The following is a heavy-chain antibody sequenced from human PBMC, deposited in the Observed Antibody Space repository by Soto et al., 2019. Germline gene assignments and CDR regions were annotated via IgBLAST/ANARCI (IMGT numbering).Heavy chain of an antibody. CDR3: ASSTYYYDSSGYSYNWFDP. D-gene: IGHD3-22*01. V-gene: IGHV4-30-4*01. CDR1: GGSISSGDYY. CDR2: IYYSGST. Sequence: SETLSLTCTVSGGSISSGDYYWSWIRQPPGKGLEWIGYIYYSGSTYYNPSLKSRVTISVDTSKNQFSLKLSSVTAADTAVYYCASSTYYYDSSGYSYNWFDPWGQGTLVTVSS. J-gene: IGHJ5*02.